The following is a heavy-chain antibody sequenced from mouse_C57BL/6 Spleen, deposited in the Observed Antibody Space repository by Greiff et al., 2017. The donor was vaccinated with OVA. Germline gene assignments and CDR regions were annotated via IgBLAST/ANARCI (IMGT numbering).Heavy chain of an antibody. J-gene: IGHJ3*01. CDR1: GYTFTSYW. D-gene: IGHD1-1*01. CDR2: IDPSDSYT. Sequence: VQLQQPGAELVRPGSSVKLSCKASGYTFTSYWMHWVKQRPGQGLEWIGEIDPSDSYTNYNQKFKGKSTLTVDKSSSTAYMQLSSLTSEDSAVYYCARNYYGAYWGQGTLVTVSA. CDR3: ARNYYGAY. V-gene: IGHV1-69*01.